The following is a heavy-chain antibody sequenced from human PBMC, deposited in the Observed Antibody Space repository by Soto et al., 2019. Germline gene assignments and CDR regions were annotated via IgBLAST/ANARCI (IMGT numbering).Heavy chain of an antibody. V-gene: IGHV4-59*08. CDR1: GDSVTSHY. J-gene: IGHJ6*02. Sequence: KPSEALSLTCSFSGDSVTSHYLTWIRQSPERGLEWIGYMHYTGFSHYNPSLKSRLTISVDRSKNQFSLKLSSVTAADTAVYYCARHKKYTYYDFWSGYYDRGGDYYGMDVWGQGTTVTVSS. CDR3: ARHKKYTYYDFWSGYYDRGGDYYGMDV. CDR2: MHYTGFS. D-gene: IGHD3-3*01.